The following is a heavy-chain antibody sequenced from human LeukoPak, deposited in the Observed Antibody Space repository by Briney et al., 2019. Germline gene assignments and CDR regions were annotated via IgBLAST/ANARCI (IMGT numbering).Heavy chain of an antibody. V-gene: IGHV3-48*02. J-gene: IGHJ4*02. CDR2: ISSGSSTI. CDR3: ARDTYGDYSFDY. Sequence: PGGSLRLSCAASGFPFSSYSMTWVRQAPGKGLEWVSYISSGSSTIYYADSVKGRFTISRDNAKNSLYLQMNSLRDEDTAMYYCARDTYGDYSFDYWGQGALVTVAS. D-gene: IGHD4-17*01. CDR1: GFPFSSYS.